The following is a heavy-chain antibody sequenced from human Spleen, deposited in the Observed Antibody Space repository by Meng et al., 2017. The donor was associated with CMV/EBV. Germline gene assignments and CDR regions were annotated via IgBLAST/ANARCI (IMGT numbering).Heavy chain of an antibody. D-gene: IGHD6-13*01. CDR2: IWNDGGEK. CDR3: AKLHFISSWQRNYFDY. J-gene: IGHJ4*02. V-gene: IGHV3-30*02. Sequence: SGFTFSDYGMFWVRQAPGKGLEPVALIWNDGGEKYYADSVKGRFTVSRDDAKNTLYLQMNSLGADDTALYYCAKLHFISSWQRNYFDYWGQGTVVTVSS. CDR1: GFTFSDYG.